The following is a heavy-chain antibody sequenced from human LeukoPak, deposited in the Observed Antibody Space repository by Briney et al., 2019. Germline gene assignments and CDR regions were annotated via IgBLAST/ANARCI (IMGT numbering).Heavy chain of an antibody. CDR2: ISSSSSYI. CDR1: GFTFSSYS. CDR3: ARAERNDWFDP. J-gene: IGHJ5*02. D-gene: IGHD1-1*01. V-gene: IGHV3-21*01. Sequence: GGSLRLSCAASGFTFSSYSMNWVRQASGKGLEWVSSISSSSSYIYYADSVKGRFTISRDNAKNSLYLQMNSLRAEDTAVYYCARAERNDWFDPWGQGTLVTVSS.